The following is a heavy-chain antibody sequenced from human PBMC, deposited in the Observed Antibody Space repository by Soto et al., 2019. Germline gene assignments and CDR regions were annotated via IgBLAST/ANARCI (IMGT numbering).Heavy chain of an antibody. D-gene: IGHD4-17*01. J-gene: IGHJ3*02. V-gene: IGHV4-31*03. CDR1: GGSISSGGYY. CDR3: ARDSFHYLPNYGDFEHAFDI. Sequence: QVQLQESGPGLVKPSQTLSLTCTVSGGSISSGGYYWSWIRQHPGKGLEWIGYIYYSGSTYYNPSLRSRATIAVDTSKNQFSLKLSSVTAADTAVYYCARDSFHYLPNYGDFEHAFDIWGQGTMVTVSS. CDR2: IYYSGST.